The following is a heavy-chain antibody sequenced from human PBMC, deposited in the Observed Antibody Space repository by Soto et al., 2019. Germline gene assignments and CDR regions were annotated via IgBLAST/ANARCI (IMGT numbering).Heavy chain of an antibody. J-gene: IGHJ5*01. CDR1: GFYFVSYT. Sequence: EVQLVESGGGPVKSGGSLRLSCAASGFYFVSYTMNWVRQAPGKGLEWVSFISGDRSYIYYADSVKGRFTISRDNAKNSLFLQMTSLRVEDTAVYYCVRDLSAYNWFDLWGPGTLVTVSS. CDR3: VRDLSAYNWFDL. CDR2: ISGDRSYI. V-gene: IGHV3-21*01.